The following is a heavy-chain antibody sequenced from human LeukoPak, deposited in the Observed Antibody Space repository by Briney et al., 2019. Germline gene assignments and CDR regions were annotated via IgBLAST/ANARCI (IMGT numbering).Heavy chain of an antibody. CDR2: MNPSGNT. V-gene: IGHV1-8*01. J-gene: IGHJ4*02. CDR3: TRAVRNQLLSEY. CDR1: GYTFSSYD. Sequence: ASVKVSCKASGYTFSSYDVTWVRQAPGQGLEYMGWMNPSGNTGYAQKFRGRVTMTSDASTTSAYMELSSLTSEDTAVYYCTRAVRNQLLSEYWGQGTLITVSS. D-gene: IGHD2-2*01.